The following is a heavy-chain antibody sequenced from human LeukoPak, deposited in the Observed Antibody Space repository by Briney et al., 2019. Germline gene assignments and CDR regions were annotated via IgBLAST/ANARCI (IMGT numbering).Heavy chain of an antibody. CDR2: IIPILGIA. Sequence: SVTVSCKASGGTFSSYAISWVRQAPGQGLEWVGRIIPILGIANYAQKFQDRLTITADKSTSTTYREQSRVRAEDTAVYYCARGPRRVYSYGYYFDYWAQGTLVSLSS. D-gene: IGHD5-18*01. J-gene: IGHJ4*02. CDR3: ARGPRRVYSYGYYFDY. CDR1: GGTFSSYA. V-gene: IGHV1-69*10.